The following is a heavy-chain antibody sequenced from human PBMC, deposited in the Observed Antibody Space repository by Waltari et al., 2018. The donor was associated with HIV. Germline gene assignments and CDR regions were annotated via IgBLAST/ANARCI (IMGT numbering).Heavy chain of an antibody. CDR2: VYYRGST. Sequence: QVQLQESGPGLVKPSQTLSLTCTVSGDSINSGSYYWAWIRQHPEKGLEWIAFVYYRGSTFSNPSCKSRATVSVDTSKNQFSLKLTSMTAADTAVYYCARVVYWYFDLWGRGTLVTVSS. J-gene: IGHJ2*01. CDR3: ARVVYWYFDL. V-gene: IGHV4-31*03. CDR1: GDSINSGSYY.